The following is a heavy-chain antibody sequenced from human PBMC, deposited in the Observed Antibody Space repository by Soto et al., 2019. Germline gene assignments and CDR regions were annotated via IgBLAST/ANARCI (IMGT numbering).Heavy chain of an antibody. CDR3: ARLSRPLYGMDV. CDR2: IKEDGSEK. CDR1: GFTFSTYW. V-gene: IGHV3-7*01. J-gene: IGHJ6*02. Sequence: GGSLRLSCAASGFTFSTYWMSWVRQAPGKGLEWVANIKEDGSEKYYVDSVEGRFTISRDNAKNSLYLQMTSLRAEDTALYYCARLSRPLYGMDVWGQGTTVTAP. D-gene: IGHD6-6*01.